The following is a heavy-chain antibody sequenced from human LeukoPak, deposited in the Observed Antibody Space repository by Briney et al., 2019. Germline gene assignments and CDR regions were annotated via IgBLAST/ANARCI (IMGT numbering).Heavy chain of an antibody. CDR1: GGSFSGYY. J-gene: IGHJ4*02. D-gene: IGHD5-18*01. CDR2: INHSGST. CDR3: ARGGYSYGTFDY. V-gene: IGHV4-34*01. Sequence: ASETLSLTCAVYGGSFSGYYWSWIRQPPGKWLEWIGEINHSGSTNYNPSLKSRVTISVDTSKNQFSLKLSSVTAADTAVYYCARGGYSYGTFDYWGQGTLVTVSS.